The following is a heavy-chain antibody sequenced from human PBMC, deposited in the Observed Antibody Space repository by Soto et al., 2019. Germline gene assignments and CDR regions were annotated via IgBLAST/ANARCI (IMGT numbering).Heavy chain of an antibody. CDR3: ASDRTSGGLFDY. J-gene: IGHJ4*02. V-gene: IGHV1-46*01. CDR2: ISPSGGSA. Sequence: QVQLVQSGAEVKRPGASVKVSCKASGYTFTSYYMHWVRQAPGQGLEWMGIISPSGGSATYAQKFQGRVTIARDTSTSTVYMELSSLRSDDTAVYYCASDRTSGGLFDYWGQGTPVTVSS. CDR1: GYTFTSYY. D-gene: IGHD2-15*01.